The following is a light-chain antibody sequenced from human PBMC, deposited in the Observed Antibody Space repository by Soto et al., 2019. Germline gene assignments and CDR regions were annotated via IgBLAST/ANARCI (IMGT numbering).Light chain of an antibody. CDR3: QAWDSSTYV. CDR2: QDS. CDR1: KLGDKY. V-gene: IGLV3-1*01. J-gene: IGLJ1*01. Sequence: SYQLTQPPCVSVSPGQTASITCSGDKLGDKYACWYQQKPGQSPVLVIYQDSKRPSGIPERFSGYNSGNTATLTISGTQAMDEADYYCQAWDSSTYVFGTGTKVTVL.